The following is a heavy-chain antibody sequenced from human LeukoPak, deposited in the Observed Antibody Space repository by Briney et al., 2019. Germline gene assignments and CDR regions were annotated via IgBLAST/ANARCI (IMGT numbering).Heavy chain of an antibody. CDR3: AKTTTGYSSGRFPGWPVDY. CDR2: ISGSGGSS. V-gene: IGHV3-23*01. CDR1: GVTFSSYA. D-gene: IGHD6-19*01. J-gene: IGHJ4*02. Sequence: GGSLRLSCAASGVTFSSYAMSWVRQAPGKGLEWVSSISGSGGSSYYADSVKGRFTISRDNSKNTVYLQMNSLRAEDTAVYYCAKTTTGYSSGRFPGWPVDYWGQGTLVTVSS.